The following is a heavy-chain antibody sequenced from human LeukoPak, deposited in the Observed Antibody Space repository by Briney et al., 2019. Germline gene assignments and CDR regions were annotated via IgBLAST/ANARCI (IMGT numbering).Heavy chain of an antibody. CDR2: ISGSGGST. CDR1: GFTFSSYE. V-gene: IGHV3-23*01. Sequence: GGSLRLSCAASGFTFSSYEMNWVRQAPGKGLEWVSAISGSGGSTYYADSVKGRFTISRDNSKNTLYLQMNSLRAEDTAVYYCAKPAPLIVVVPAAVVDYWGQGTLVTVSS. CDR3: AKPAPLIVVVPAAVVDY. J-gene: IGHJ4*02. D-gene: IGHD2-2*01.